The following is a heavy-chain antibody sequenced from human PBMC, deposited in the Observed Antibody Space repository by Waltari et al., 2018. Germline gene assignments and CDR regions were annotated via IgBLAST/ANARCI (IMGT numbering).Heavy chain of an antibody. CDR2: IYHSGST. D-gene: IGHD4-17*01. CDR1: GYSISSGYY. V-gene: IGHV4-38-2*01. J-gene: IGHJ6*02. Sequence: QVQLQESGPGLVKPSETLSLTCAVSGYSISSGYYWGWIRQPPGKGREWIGSIYHSGSTIYNPSLKSRVTISGDTPKTQFSRKLRSVTAADTAVYYCARGPSTVSGGDYYYGMDVWGQGTTVTVSS. CDR3: ARGPSTVSGGDYYYGMDV.